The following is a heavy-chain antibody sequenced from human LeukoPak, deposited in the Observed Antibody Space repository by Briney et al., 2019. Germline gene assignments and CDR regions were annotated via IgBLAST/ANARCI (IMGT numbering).Heavy chain of an antibody. V-gene: IGHV4-39*01. D-gene: IGHD3-3*01. Sequence: SSETLSLTCTVSGGSISSSSYYWGWIRQPPGKELEWIGSIYYSGSTYYNPSLKSRVTISVDTSKNQFSLKLSSVTAADTAVYYCARLGTQYYDFWSGYYTEGVFDYWGQGTLVTVSS. J-gene: IGHJ4*02. CDR3: ARLGTQYYDFWSGYYTEGVFDY. CDR2: IYYSGST. CDR1: GGSISSSSYY.